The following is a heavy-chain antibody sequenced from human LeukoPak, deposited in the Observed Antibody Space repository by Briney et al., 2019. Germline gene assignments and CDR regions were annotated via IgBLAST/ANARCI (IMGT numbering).Heavy chain of an antibody. CDR3: ARDNWNDVVDY. D-gene: IGHD1-1*01. V-gene: IGHV3-11*01. J-gene: IGHJ4*02. CDR1: RFTFSDYY. Sequence: PGGSLRLSCAASRFTFSDYYMSWIRQAPGKGLERISYISGTGSVIYYADSVKGRFTISRDNAKNSLYLQMNSLRAEDTAVYYCARDNWNDVVDYWGQGTLVTVS. CDR2: ISGTGSVI.